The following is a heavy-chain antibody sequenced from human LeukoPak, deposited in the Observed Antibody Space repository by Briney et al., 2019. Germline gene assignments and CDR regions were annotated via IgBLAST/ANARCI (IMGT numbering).Heavy chain of an antibody. CDR1: GGSISSYY. J-gene: IGHJ5*02. Sequence: SETLSLTCTVSGGSISSYYWSWIRQPPGKGLEWIGFIYYSGSTNYNPSLKSRVTISVDTSKNQFSLKLSSVTAADTAVYYCARGPPSYYDSSGGYNWFDPWGQGTLVTVSS. V-gene: IGHV4-59*01. CDR3: ARGPPSYYDSSGGYNWFDP. D-gene: IGHD3-22*01. CDR2: IYYSGST.